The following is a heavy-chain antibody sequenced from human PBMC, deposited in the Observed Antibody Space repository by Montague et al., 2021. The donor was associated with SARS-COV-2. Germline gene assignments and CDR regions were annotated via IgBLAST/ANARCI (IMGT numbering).Heavy chain of an antibody. CDR1: GGSFSDHS. CDR2: INHRGST. V-gene: IGHV4-34*01. Sequence: SETLSLTCAVYGGSFSDHSWSWIRQPPGKGLEWIGEINHRGSTNYIPSLRSRVTMSVDTSKNQFSLKMSAVTAADTAVYYCARGGPTVSKYDVVRSGAARPLDYWGRGTLVTVSS. CDR3: ARGGPTVSKYDVVRSGAARPLDY. D-gene: IGHD3/OR15-3a*01. J-gene: IGHJ1*01.